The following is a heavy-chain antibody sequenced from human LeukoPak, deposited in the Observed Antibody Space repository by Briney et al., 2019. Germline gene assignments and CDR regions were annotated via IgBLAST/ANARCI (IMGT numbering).Heavy chain of an antibody. V-gene: IGHV3-33*01. CDR3: ARATYGSGSYIIDS. CDR1: GFTFSSHA. J-gene: IGHJ4*02. CDR2: IWTDGSNK. D-gene: IGHD3-10*01. Sequence: QSGGSLRLSCAAAGFTFSSHAMRWVRQPPSKGLEWVAIIWTDGSNKKYAETGKGRFTVSRDNSKNTVDLQMNSLRAEDTAVYYCARATYGSGSYIIDSWGQGALVTVSS.